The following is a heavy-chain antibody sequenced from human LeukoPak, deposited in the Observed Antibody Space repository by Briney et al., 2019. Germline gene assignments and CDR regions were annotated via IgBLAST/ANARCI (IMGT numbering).Heavy chain of an antibody. V-gene: IGHV4-30-4*08. CDR2: IYYSGST. CDR3: ASSIFGVVNFDY. CDR1: GGSISSGDYY. Sequence: SETLSLTCTVSGGSISSGDYYWSWIRQPPGKGLEWIGYIYYSGSTYYNPSLKSRVTISVDTSKNQFSLELSSVTAADTAVYYCASSIFGVVNFDYWGQGTLVTVSS. J-gene: IGHJ4*02. D-gene: IGHD3-3*01.